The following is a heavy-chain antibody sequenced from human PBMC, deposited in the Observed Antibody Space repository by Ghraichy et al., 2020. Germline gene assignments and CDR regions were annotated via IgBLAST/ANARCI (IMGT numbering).Heavy chain of an antibody. CDR3: AKLLSTTSCSYFFDY. J-gene: IGHJ4*02. CDR2: ISAGGDST. V-gene: IGHV3-23*01. CDR1: GFTFSSYA. D-gene: IGHD2-2*01. Sequence: GESLKISCAVSGFTFSSYAMSWVRQAPGKGLEWVSTISAGGDSTYHADSVRGRFTISRDNSKNTLYLRMDSLRAEDTAVYYCAKLLSTTSCSYFFDYWGQGTLVTVSS.